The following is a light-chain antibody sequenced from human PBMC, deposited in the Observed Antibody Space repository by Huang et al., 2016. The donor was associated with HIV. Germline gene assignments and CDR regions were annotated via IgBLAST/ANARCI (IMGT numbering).Light chain of an antibody. J-gene: IGKJ1*01. CDR3: QYGET. V-gene: IGKV1-5*03. Sequence: DIQMTQSPSTLSAFVGDRLTTTCRASQNISSWVAWYQQKPGKAPRLLIYKISRLESGVPSRFSGSGSGTEVTLTISSLQPDDIGTYYCQYGETFGQGSKVEVK. CDR2: KIS. CDR1: QNISSW.